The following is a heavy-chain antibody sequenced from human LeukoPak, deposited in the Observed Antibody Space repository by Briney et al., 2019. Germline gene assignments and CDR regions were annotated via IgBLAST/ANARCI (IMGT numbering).Heavy chain of an antibody. V-gene: IGHV4-31*11. CDR3: ARDVPLYDSNGYYLPLAY. CDR2: ISHSGST. CDR1: GGSLSSGDYY. J-gene: IGHJ4*02. D-gene: IGHD3-22*01. Sequence: PSQTLSLTCAVSGGSLSSGDYYWSWIRQHPGKGLEWIGYISHSGSTYYNPSLKSRLSMSVDTSKNQFSLKLSSVTAADTAVYYCARDVPLYDSNGYYLPLAYWGQGTLVTVSS.